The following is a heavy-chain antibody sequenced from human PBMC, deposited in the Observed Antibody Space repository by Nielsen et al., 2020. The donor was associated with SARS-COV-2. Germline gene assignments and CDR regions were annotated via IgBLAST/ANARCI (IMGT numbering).Heavy chain of an antibody. D-gene: IGHD6-25*01. Sequence: GESLKISCAASGFMFSTYAMSWVRQAPGKGLEWVSGIIGSGGRTHYADSVEGRFTISRDNSKNTLYLQMNSLRAEDTAVYYCAKAFRSSDWVRAATDFWGQGTLGTVSS. CDR1: GFMFSTYA. CDR2: IIGSGGRT. V-gene: IGHV3-23*01. CDR3: AKAFRSSDWVRAATDF. J-gene: IGHJ4*02.